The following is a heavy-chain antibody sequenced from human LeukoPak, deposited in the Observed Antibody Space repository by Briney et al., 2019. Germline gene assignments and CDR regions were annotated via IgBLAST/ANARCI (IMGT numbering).Heavy chain of an antibody. D-gene: IGHD3-10*01. Sequence: GASVKVSCKASGYTFTGYYMHWVRQTPGQGLEWMGWINPNSGGTKYAQKFQGRVTMTRDTSISTTYMELSRLRSDDTAVYYCARVWVRGVLYGMDVCGQGTTVTVSS. CDR1: GYTFTGYY. J-gene: IGHJ6*02. CDR3: ARVWVRGVLYGMDV. V-gene: IGHV1-2*02. CDR2: INPNSGGT.